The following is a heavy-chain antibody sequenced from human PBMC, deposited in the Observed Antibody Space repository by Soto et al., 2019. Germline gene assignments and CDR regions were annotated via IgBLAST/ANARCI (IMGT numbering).Heavy chain of an antibody. D-gene: IGHD3-16*02. CDR2: ISGSGGSI. J-gene: IGHJ4*02. Sequence: PGGSHRLSSTASGFTCISYAMSWVRQATGKGLEWVSAISGSGGSIYYADSVKGRFTISRDNSKNTLYLQMNSLRAEDTAVYYCAKSPTYDYVWGSYRQFDYWCQGTLVTVSS. CDR3: AKSPTYDYVWGSYRQFDY. CDR1: GFTCISYA. V-gene: IGHV3-23*01.